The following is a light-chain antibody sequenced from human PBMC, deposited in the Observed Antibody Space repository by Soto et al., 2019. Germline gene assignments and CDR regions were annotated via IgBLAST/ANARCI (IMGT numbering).Light chain of an antibody. CDR3: HQYNSWPRT. V-gene: IGKV3-15*01. Sequence: EVVMSQSPATLSVSPGERATLSCRASQAIDMNLAWYLHKPGQAPRLLIYGVFTRATSIPGRFSGGWSGTEFTLTINGLQSEDLGVYYCHQYNSWPRTFGQGTKVDIK. CDR2: GVF. J-gene: IGKJ1*01. CDR1: QAIDMN.